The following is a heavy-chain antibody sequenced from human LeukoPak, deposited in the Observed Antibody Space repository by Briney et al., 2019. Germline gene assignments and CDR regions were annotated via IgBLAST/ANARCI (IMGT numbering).Heavy chain of an antibody. V-gene: IGHV4-4*07. Sequence: SETLSLTCTVSGGSISSYYWSWIRQPAGKGLEWIGRIYTSGSTNYNPSLKSRVTMSVDTSKNQFSLKLRSVTAADTAIYYCVYSSGWTNFYYYGMDVWGQGTTVTVSS. CDR1: GGSISSYY. J-gene: IGHJ6*02. CDR3: VYSSGWTNFYYYGMDV. D-gene: IGHD6-19*01. CDR2: IYTSGST.